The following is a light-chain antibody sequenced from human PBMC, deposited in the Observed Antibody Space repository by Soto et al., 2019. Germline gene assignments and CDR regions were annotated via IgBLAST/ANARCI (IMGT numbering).Light chain of an antibody. CDR1: QTISSW. Sequence: DIQMTQSPSTLSGSVGDRVTITCRASQTISSWLAWYQQKPGKAPKLLIYKASTLKSGVPSRFSGSGSGTEFTLTISSLQPDDFATYYCQQSYSTHSITSGQGTRLEI. V-gene: IGKV1-5*03. CDR2: KAS. J-gene: IGKJ5*01. CDR3: QQSYSTHSIT.